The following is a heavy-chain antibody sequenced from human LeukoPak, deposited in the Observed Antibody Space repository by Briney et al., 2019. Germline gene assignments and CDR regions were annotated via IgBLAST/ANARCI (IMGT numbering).Heavy chain of an antibody. CDR1: GFTFSAYY. CDR3: MRLKAAYTGYDIIDY. CDR2: ISTTGSTI. V-gene: IGHV3-11*01. D-gene: IGHD5-12*01. Sequence: GGSLRLSCAASGFTFSAYYMSWIRQAPGKGLEWVSYISTTGSTIKYADSVKGRFTISRDNAKNSLFLHMNSLRAEDTAVYYCMRLKAAYTGYDIIDYWGQGTLITVSP. J-gene: IGHJ4*02.